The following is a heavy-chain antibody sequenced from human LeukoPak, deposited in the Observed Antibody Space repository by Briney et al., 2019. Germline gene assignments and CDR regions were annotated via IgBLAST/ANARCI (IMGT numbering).Heavy chain of an antibody. J-gene: IGHJ3*02. CDR3: ARGYRSGGSCYDAFDI. D-gene: IGHD2-15*01. CDR2: IYYSGST. CDR1: GGSISSYY. Sequence: PSETLSLTCTVSGGSISSYYWSWIRQPPGKGLEWIGYIYYSGSTYYNPSLKSRVTISVDTSKNQFSLKLSSVTAADTAVYYCARGYRSGGSCYDAFDIWGQGTMVTVSS. V-gene: IGHV4-59*12.